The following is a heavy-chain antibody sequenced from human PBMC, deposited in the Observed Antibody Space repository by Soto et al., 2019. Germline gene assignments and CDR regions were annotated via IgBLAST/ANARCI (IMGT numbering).Heavy chain of an antibody. Sequence: AASVKVSCKASGYTFTSYGISWVRQAPGQGLEWMGWISAYNGNTNYAQKLQGRVTMTTDTSTSTAYMELRSLRSDDTAVYYCARDLPAHPPRSYYYYYYMDVWGKGTTVTVSS. CDR1: GYTFTSYG. J-gene: IGHJ6*03. V-gene: IGHV1-18*01. CDR3: ARDLPAHPPRSYYYYYYMDV. CDR2: ISAYNGNT.